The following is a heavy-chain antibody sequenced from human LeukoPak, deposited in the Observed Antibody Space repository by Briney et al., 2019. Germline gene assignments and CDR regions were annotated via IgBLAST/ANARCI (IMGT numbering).Heavy chain of an antibody. D-gene: IGHD5-18*01. CDR1: GGSFSGYY. J-gene: IGHJ4*02. CDR3: ARGKYNRGYSYGNFDY. CDR2: INHSGST. V-gene: IGHV4-34*01. Sequence: SETLSLTCAVYGGSFSGYYWSWIRQPPGKGLEWIGEINHSGSTNYNPSLKSRVTISVDTSKNQFSLKLSSVTAADTAVYYRARGKYNRGYSYGNFDYWGQETLVTVSS.